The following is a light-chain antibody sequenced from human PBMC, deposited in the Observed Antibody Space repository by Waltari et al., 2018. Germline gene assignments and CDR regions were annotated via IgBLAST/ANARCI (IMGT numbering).Light chain of an antibody. V-gene: IGKV3-20*01. CDR2: GAS. J-gene: IGKJ2*01. CDR3: QQYGNSPRYT. CDR1: QSVSSNY. Sequence: EIVLMQSPGTLSLSPGESATLSCRASQSVSSNYLAWYQQRPGQAPRLLIYGASSRATGIPGRFSGSGSGTDFTLTISRLEPEDFAVYYCQQYGNSPRYTFGQGTKLEIK.